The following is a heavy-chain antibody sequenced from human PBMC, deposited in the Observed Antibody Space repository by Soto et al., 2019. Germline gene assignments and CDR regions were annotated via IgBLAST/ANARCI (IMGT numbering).Heavy chain of an antibody. Sequence: PWGSLRLSCAASGFTFSIYGMHWVRQAPGKGLEWVAVIWYDGSNKYYADSVKGRFTISRDNSKNTLYLQMNSLRAEDTAVYYCARDSEPYIVVVRDNWFDPWGQGTLVTVSS. J-gene: IGHJ5*02. V-gene: IGHV3-33*01. CDR2: IWYDGSNK. CDR3: ARDSEPYIVVVRDNWFDP. CDR1: GFTFSIYG. D-gene: IGHD2-15*01.